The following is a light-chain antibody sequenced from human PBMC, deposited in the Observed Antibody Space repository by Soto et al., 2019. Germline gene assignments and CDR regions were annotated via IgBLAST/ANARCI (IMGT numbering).Light chain of an antibody. J-gene: IGKJ4*01. CDR2: KAS. CDR3: QQYERYPMT. V-gene: IGKV1-5*03. CDR1: QSISPW. Sequence: DSQMTQFPSTLSASVGDRDTITCRASQSISPWLAWYQQKPGKAPKILISKASTLQSGVPPRFSGSGSVTEFTLTISSLQPDDFATYYCQQYERYPMTFGGGTKVEIK.